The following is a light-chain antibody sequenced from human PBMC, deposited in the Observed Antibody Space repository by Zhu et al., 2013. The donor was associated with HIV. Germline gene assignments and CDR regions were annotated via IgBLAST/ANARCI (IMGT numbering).Light chain of an antibody. CDR3: QQYNNWTPVT. CDR2: DAS. V-gene: IGKV3-15*01. Sequence: EVVLTQSPVTLSASPGDRATLSCRASQSVRDNLAWYQQKPGQAPRLLINDASTRAADVPARFSGSGSGTEFTLTISSLQSEDFAVYYCQQYNNWTPVTFGGGTKLEIK. J-gene: IGKJ4*01. CDR1: QSVRDN.